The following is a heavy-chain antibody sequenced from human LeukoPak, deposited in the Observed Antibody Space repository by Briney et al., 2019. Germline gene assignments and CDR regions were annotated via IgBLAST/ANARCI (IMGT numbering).Heavy chain of an antibody. V-gene: IGHV3-23*01. D-gene: IGHD5-12*01. Sequence: GGSLRLSCAASGFTFSSYAMSWVRQAPGKGLEWVSAISGSGGSTYYADSVQGRFTISRDNSKNTLYLQMNSLRADDTAVYYCAKDQGYSGYDIYFWGQGTLVTVSS. CDR2: ISGSGGST. CDR3: AKDQGYSGYDIYF. J-gene: IGHJ4*02. CDR1: GFTFSSYA.